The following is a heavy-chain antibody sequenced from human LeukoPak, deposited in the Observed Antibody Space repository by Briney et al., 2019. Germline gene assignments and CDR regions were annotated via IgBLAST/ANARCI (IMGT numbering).Heavy chain of an antibody. CDR3: AGGDSSGWYFDY. Sequence: GGSLRLSCAASGFSFEEHGMSWVRQAPGKGLEWVSGINWNGGSTGYGESAKGRFTISRDNAKNSLYLQMNSLRAEDTALYYCAGGDSSGWYFDYWGQGILVSVSS. J-gene: IGHJ4*02. V-gene: IGHV3-20*04. CDR2: INWNGGST. D-gene: IGHD6-19*01. CDR1: GFSFEEHG.